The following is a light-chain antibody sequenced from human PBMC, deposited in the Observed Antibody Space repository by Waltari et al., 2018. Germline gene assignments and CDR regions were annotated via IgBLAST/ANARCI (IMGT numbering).Light chain of an antibody. J-gene: IGLJ3*02. V-gene: IGLV6-57*02. CDR1: GGSIASNY. CDR3: QSYDTGDLWV. Sequence: NFLLTQPHSVSESPGKTVTISCTGSGGSIASNYVQWYRQRPGIAPTPVIYSDDQSPSGVPARFSGSIDSSSNSASRTISGLKTEDEADYYCQSYDTGDLWVFGGGTKLTVL. CDR2: SDD.